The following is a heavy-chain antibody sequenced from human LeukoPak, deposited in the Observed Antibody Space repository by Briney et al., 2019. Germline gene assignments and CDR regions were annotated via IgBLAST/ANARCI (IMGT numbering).Heavy chain of an antibody. Sequence: GGSLRLSCAASGLTFSSYATHWVRQAPGKGLDYVSAIKSTGGSTYYANSVKGRFTISRDNSKNTLYLQMGSLRAEDMAVYYCARGSRYFDWLSGFDYWGQGTLVTVSS. J-gene: IGHJ4*02. CDR1: GLTFSSYA. CDR2: IKSTGGST. CDR3: ARGSRYFDWLSGFDY. V-gene: IGHV3-64*01. D-gene: IGHD3-9*01.